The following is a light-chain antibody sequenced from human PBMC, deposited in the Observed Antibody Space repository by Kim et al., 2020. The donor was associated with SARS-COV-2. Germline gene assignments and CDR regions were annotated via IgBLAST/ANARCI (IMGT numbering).Light chain of an antibody. V-gene: IGLV3-1*01. CDR1: NLGTKY. J-gene: IGLJ3*02. Sequence: SYELTQPPSVSVSPGQTATITCSGDNLGTKYASWYRQGPGLSPVLVISQNTKRPSGIPERFSGSNSGNTATLTISGTQPMDEADYYCQAWDSTTVVFGGGTQLTVL. CDR3: QAWDSTTVV. CDR2: QNT.